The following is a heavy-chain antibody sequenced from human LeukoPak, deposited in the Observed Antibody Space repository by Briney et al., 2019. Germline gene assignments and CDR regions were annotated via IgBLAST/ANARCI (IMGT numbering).Heavy chain of an antibody. J-gene: IGHJ5*02. CDR3: ATSESGRSWDWFAP. D-gene: IGHD3-10*01. CDR2: LTQFFRRT. V-gene: IGHV1-69*05. CDR1: GGSFRTYP. Sequence: ASVKVSCKASGGSFRTYPISWVRQAPGQGLEWMGGLTQFFRRTNYIQKFQGRLTITTDESSSTAYMELSDLRSDDTAIYYCATSESGRSWDWFAPWGQGTLVTVSS.